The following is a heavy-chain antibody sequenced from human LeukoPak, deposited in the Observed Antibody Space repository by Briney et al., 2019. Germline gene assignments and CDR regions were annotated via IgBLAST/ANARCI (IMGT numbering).Heavy chain of an antibody. D-gene: IGHD3-10*01. Sequence: SVKVSCKASGGTFSSYAISWVRQAPGQGLEWMGRIIPILGIANYAQKFQGRVTITADKSTSTAYMELSSLRSEDTAVYYCVREHFGEKEDYWGQGTLVTVSS. J-gene: IGHJ4*02. CDR1: GGTFSSYA. CDR3: VREHFGEKEDY. CDR2: IIPILGIA. V-gene: IGHV1-69*04.